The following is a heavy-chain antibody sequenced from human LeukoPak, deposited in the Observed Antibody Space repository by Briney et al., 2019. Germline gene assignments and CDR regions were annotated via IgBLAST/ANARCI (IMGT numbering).Heavy chain of an antibody. CDR1: GGSITNYY. CDR2: IYASGST. D-gene: IGHD3-10*01. J-gene: IGHJ5*02. Sequence: SETLSLTCTVSGGSITNYYWNWIRQPAGKGLEWIGRIYASGSTNYNPSLKSRVTMSIDTSKNQFSLKLTSLTAADTAIYYCARMPRGALSWFDPWGQGTLVTVSS. V-gene: IGHV4-4*07. CDR3: ARMPRGALSWFDP.